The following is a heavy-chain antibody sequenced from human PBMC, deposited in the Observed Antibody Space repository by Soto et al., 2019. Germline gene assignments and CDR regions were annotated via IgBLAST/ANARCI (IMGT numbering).Heavy chain of an antibody. J-gene: IGHJ5*02. Sequence: QVQLVQSGAEVKKPGASVKVSCKASGYTFNTYSMHWVRQAPGQRLEWMGWINTGNGKTEYSQKFQDRVTMTMDTTASTAYMELSSLISEDSAVYFCAGDRGWCRNTICPVYWFDPWGQGTQVTVSS. D-gene: IGHD2-2*01. CDR3: AGDRGWCRNTICPVYWFDP. CDR1: GYTFNTYS. CDR2: INTGNGKT. V-gene: IGHV1-3*04.